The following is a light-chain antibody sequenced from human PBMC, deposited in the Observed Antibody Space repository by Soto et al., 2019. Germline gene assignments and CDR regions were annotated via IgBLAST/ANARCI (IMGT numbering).Light chain of an antibody. J-gene: IGKJ5*01. CDR3: QQRSNWPFT. CDR1: QSVSSY. V-gene: IGKV3-11*01. CDR2: DAY. Sequence: EIVLTQSPATLSLSPGERATLSCRASQSVSSYLAWYQQKPGQAPRLLIYDAYNRANGIPDRFSDSGSGTDFTLTISRLEPEYFSVYYCQQRSNWPFTFGQGTRLEFK.